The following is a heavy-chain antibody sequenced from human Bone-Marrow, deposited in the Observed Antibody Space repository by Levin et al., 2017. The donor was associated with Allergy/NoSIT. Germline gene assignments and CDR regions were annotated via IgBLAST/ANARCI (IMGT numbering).Heavy chain of an antibody. CDR1: GGSFSGYY. V-gene: IGHV4-34*01. D-gene: IGHD3-10*01. CDR2: INHSGST. J-gene: IGHJ6*03. Sequence: PSETLSLTCAVYGGSFSGYYWSWIRQPPGKGLEWIGEINHSGSTNYNPSLKSRVTISVDTSKNQFSLKLSSVTAADTAVYYCARLRILWFGELSRSGAYYMDVWGKGTTVTVSS. CDR3: ARLRILWFGELSRSGAYYMDV.